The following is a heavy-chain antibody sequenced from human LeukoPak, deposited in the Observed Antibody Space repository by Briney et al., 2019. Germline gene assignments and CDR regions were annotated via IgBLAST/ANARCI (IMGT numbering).Heavy chain of an antibody. J-gene: IGHJ3*02. Sequence: PGGSLRLSCAASGFTISSYSMNWVRQAPGKGLEWVSSISSSSSYIYYADSVKGRFTISRDNAKNSLYLQMNSLRAEDTAVYYCAREAVTLDAFDIWGQGTMVTASS. CDR1: GFTISSYS. V-gene: IGHV3-21*01. CDR2: ISSSSSYI. CDR3: AREAVTLDAFDI. D-gene: IGHD5-18*01.